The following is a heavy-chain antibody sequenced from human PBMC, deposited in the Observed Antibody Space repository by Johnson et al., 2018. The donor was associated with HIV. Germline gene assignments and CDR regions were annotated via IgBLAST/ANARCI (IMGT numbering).Heavy chain of an antibody. V-gene: IGHV3-30*04. D-gene: IGHD6-19*01. CDR1: GFTFSSYA. CDR2: TSYDGSNK. CDR3: ARRRYSGWYSERCAFDI. Sequence: QVQLVESGGGVVQPGRSLRLSCAASGFTFSSYAMHWVRQAPGKGLEWVAVTSYDGSNKYYADSVKGRFTISRDNSKNTLYLQMNSLRAEDTAVYYCARRRYSGWYSERCAFDIWGQGTMVTVSS. J-gene: IGHJ3*02.